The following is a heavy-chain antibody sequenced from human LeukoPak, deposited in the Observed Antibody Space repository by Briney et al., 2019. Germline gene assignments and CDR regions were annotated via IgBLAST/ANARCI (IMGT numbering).Heavy chain of an antibody. CDR2: ISAYNGNT. CDR3: ARAFSMIVVDYFDY. Sequence: ASVKVSCKASGHSFTSYGISWVRQAPGQGLEWMGWISAYNGNTNYAQKFQGRVTMTTDTSTSTGYMELRSLRSDDTAVYYCARAFSMIVVDYFDYWGQGTLVTVSS. J-gene: IGHJ4*02. CDR1: GHSFTSYG. D-gene: IGHD3-22*01. V-gene: IGHV1-18*01.